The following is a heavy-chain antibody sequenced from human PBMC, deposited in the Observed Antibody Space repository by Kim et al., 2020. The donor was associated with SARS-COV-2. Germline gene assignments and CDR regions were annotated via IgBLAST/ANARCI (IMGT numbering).Heavy chain of an antibody. CDR1: GFTFSSYG. Sequence: GGSLRLSCAASGFTFSSYGMNWVRQAPGKGLEWVAVISYDGSNKYYADSVKGRFTISRDNSKNTLYLQMNILRTEDTAVYYCAKHGDIVVVVAAPNFDY. J-gene: IGHJ4*01. CDR2: ISYDGSNK. V-gene: IGHV3-30*18. D-gene: IGHD2-15*01. CDR3: AKHGDIVVVVAAPNFDY.